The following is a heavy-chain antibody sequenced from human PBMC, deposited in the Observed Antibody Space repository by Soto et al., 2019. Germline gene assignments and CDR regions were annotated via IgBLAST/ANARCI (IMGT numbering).Heavy chain of an antibody. D-gene: IGHD4-17*01. J-gene: IGHJ3*02. CDR1: GGSISSYY. CDR3: ARLSDDYGDYEAFDI. V-gene: IGHV4-59*01. CDR2: IYYSGST. Sequence: SETLSLTCTVSGGSISSYYWSWIRQPPGKGLEWIGYIYYSGSTNYNPSLKSRVTISVDTSKNQFSLKLSSVTAADTAVYYCARLSDDYGDYEAFDIWGQGTMVTVSS.